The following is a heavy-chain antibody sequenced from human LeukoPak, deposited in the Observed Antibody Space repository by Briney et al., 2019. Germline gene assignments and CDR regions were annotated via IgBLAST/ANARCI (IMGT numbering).Heavy chain of an antibody. CDR2: IYYSGST. CDR3: ARQRGYSLDAFDI. Sequence: SETLSLTCTVSGGSISSYYWSWLRQPPGKGLEWIGYIYYSGSTNYNPSLKSRVTISVDTSKNQFSLKLSSVTAADTAVYYCARQRGYSLDAFDIWGQGTMVTVSS. CDR1: GGSISSYY. D-gene: IGHD5-18*01. V-gene: IGHV4-59*08. J-gene: IGHJ3*02.